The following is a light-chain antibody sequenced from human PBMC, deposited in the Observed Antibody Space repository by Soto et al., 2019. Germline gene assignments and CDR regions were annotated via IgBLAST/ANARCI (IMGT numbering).Light chain of an antibody. J-gene: IGKJ1*01. CDR2: KAS. CDR3: QHCNSYSEA. Sequence: DIQMTQSPSTLSGSVGDRVTTTCRASQTISSWLAWYQQKPGKAPKLLIYKASTLKSGVPSRFSGSGSGTEFTLTISSLQPDDFATYCSQHCNSYSEAFGQGAKGDIK. V-gene: IGKV1-5*03. CDR1: QTISSW.